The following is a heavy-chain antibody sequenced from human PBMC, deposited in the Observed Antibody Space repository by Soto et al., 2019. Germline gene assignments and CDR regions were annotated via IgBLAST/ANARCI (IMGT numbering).Heavy chain of an antibody. CDR2: VSNDGNTI. V-gene: IGHV3-74*01. J-gene: IGHJ4*02. Sequence: EVQLVESGGGLVQPGGSLRLSCAASGFTFSSYWMHWVRQAPGKGLVWVSRVSNDGNTINYADSVKGRFTISSDKAKNTLFLQMNSLRAEDTAVYYCARDRGGIHYGGFDYWGQGTLVTVSS. CDR1: GFTFSSYW. CDR3: ARDRGGIHYGGFDY. D-gene: IGHD1-26*01.